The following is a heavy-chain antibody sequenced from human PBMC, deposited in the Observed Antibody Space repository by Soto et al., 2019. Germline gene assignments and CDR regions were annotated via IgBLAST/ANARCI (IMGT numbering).Heavy chain of an antibody. Sequence: EVQLVESGGGLVQPGGSLRLSCAASGFTFSSYWMSWVRQAPGKGLEWVANIKQDGSEKYYVDSVKGRFTISRDNAKNSLYLQMNSLRAEDTAVYYCARLGDYGASGTNYWGQGTLVTVSS. V-gene: IGHV3-7*03. D-gene: IGHD4-17*01. CDR1: GFTFSSYW. CDR2: IKQDGSEK. J-gene: IGHJ4*02. CDR3: ARLGDYGASGTNY.